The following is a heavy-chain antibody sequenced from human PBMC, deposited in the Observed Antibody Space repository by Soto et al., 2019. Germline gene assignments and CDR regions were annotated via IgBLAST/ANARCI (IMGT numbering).Heavy chain of an antibody. D-gene: IGHD2-8*01. Sequence: EVLLLESGGGLVQPGGSLRLSCAASGFTFGSYPMTWVRQAPGKGLEWVSSISSGSDTIFYADSVKGRFTISRDNYRTTLYLQMNSLRAEDMAIYYCARILYSSQRDGVDVWGQGTKVTVSS. CDR1: GFTFGSYP. V-gene: IGHV3-23*01. CDR3: ARILYSSQRDGVDV. J-gene: IGHJ6*02. CDR2: ISSGSDTI.